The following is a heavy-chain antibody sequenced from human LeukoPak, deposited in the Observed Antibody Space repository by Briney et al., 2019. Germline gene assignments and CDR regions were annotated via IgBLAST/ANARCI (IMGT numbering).Heavy chain of an antibody. Sequence: GGSLRLSCAASGFTFSSYEMNWVRQAPGKGLEWVSYISSSGSTIYYADSVEGRFTISRDNAKNSLYLQMNSLRAEDTAVYYCARDGRDSSSWYSPFDYWGQGTLVTVSS. D-gene: IGHD6-13*01. J-gene: IGHJ4*02. CDR3: ARDGRDSSSWYSPFDY. V-gene: IGHV3-48*03. CDR2: ISSSGSTI. CDR1: GFTFSSYE.